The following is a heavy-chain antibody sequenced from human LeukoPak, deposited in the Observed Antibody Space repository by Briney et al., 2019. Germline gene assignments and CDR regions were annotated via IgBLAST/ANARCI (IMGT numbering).Heavy chain of an antibody. Sequence: ASETLSLTCNVSGSYITSDGFYWSWIRQPAGNGLEWIGRIYSSGTTTYNPSLQSRVTIAVDTSKNQFSLTVNSVTAADTAKYFCARESTAAAADYWGQGTLVTVSS. D-gene: IGHD6-13*01. V-gene: IGHV4-61*02. J-gene: IGHJ4*02. CDR2: IYSSGTT. CDR3: ARESTAAAADY. CDR1: GSYITSDGFY.